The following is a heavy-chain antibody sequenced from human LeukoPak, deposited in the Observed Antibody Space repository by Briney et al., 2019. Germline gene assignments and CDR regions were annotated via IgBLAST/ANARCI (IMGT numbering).Heavy chain of an antibody. D-gene: IGHD3-10*01. CDR3: ARGLGGWFDP. Sequence: SQTLSLTCTVSGASISSGGYYWSWIRQHPGKGLEWIGYIYYSGSTYYNPSLKSRVTISVDTSKNQFSLKLSSVTAADTAVYYCARGLGGWFDPWGQGTLVTVSS. CDR2: IYYSGST. V-gene: IGHV4-31*03. CDR1: GASISSGGYY. J-gene: IGHJ5*02.